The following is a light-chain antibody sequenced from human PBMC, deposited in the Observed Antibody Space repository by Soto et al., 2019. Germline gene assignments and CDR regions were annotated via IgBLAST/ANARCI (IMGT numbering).Light chain of an antibody. CDR1: QSVSSN. CDR3: QEFGCYPHT. J-gene: IGKJ4*01. Sequence: DIRLTHSPNTLSLSPGERATLSCRASQSVSSNLAWYQQKPGPAPRLMIYDASSGATGIPDRFSGGWSGKDFPLTIGILQAEDVTVYCCQEFGCYPHTFGEGTKVDIK. V-gene: IGKV3-20*01. CDR2: DAS.